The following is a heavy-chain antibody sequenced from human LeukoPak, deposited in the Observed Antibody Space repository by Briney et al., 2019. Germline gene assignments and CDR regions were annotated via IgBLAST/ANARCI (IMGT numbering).Heavy chain of an antibody. CDR3: AELGITMIGGV. CDR1: EFTFSTYW. CDR2: ISSSGSTI. J-gene: IGHJ6*04. V-gene: IGHV3-48*04. Sequence: GGSLRLSCAATEFTFSTYWMTWVRQAPGKGLEWVSYISSSGSTIYYADSVKGRFTISRDNAKNSLYLQMNSLRAEDTAVYYCAELGITMIGGVWGKGTTVTISS. D-gene: IGHD3-10*02.